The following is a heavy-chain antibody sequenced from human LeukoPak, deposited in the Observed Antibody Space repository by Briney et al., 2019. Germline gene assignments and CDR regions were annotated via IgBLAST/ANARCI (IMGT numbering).Heavy chain of an antibody. CDR3: ARAPGAFDI. CDR2: ISGGGGDT. Sequence: GGSLRLSCEASGLGFSTYAMSWVRQAPGKGLEWVSGISGGGGDTYYADSVKGRFTISRDNRKNTLYVQMNSLRAEDTAVYYCARAPGAFDIWGQGTMVTVSS. CDR1: GLGFSTYA. J-gene: IGHJ3*02. V-gene: IGHV3-23*01.